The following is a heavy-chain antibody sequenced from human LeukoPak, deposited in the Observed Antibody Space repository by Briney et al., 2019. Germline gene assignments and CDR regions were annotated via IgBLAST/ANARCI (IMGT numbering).Heavy chain of an antibody. CDR2: IYYSGST. D-gene: IGHD6-19*01. Sequence: SETLSLTCTVSGGSISTYYWTWIRQPPGKGLEWIGYIYYSGSTNYNPSLKSRVTISVDTSKNQFSLKLSSVTAADTAVYYCARDLFLAVVEREGDDYWGQGTLVTVSS. CDR1: GGSISTYY. J-gene: IGHJ4*02. CDR3: ARDLFLAVVEREGDDY. V-gene: IGHV4-59*01.